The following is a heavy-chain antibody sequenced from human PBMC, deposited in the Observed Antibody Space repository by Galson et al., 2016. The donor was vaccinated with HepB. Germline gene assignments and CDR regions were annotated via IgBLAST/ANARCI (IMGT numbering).Heavy chain of an antibody. CDR2: ISSSGSTK. D-gene: IGHD6-13*01. J-gene: IGHJ6*02. Sequence: SLRLSCAASGFTFSDYYMSWIRQAPGKGLEWVSYISSSGSTKYYAESVKGRFTISRDNAKNSLYLQMNSLRAEDTAVYYCARDQVAGAPYGMDVWGQGTTVTVSS. CDR3: ARDQVAGAPYGMDV. V-gene: IGHV3-11*04. CDR1: GFTFSDYY.